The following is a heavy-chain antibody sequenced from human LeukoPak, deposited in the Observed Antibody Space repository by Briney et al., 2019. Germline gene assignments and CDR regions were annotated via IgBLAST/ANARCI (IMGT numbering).Heavy chain of an antibody. V-gene: IGHV3-23*01. CDR3: AKSYNGYESKPDY. D-gene: IGHD5-12*01. CDR1: GFTFTSYS. CDR2: ISNSGGRT. J-gene: IGHJ4*02. Sequence: GGSLRLSCAASGFTFTSYSMNWVRQAPGKGLEWVSSISNSGGRTFYTDSVKGRFTISRDNSKITLYLQMNSLRAEDTAVYYCAKSYNGYESKPDYWGQGTLVTVSS.